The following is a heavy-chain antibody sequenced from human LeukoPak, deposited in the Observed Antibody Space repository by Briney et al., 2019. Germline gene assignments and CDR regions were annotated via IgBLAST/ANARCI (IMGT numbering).Heavy chain of an antibody. Sequence: ASVKVSCKASGYTFTGYYMHWVRQAPGQGLDWMGWINPNRGGTNYAQKFQGRVTMTRDTSISTAYMELSRLRSDETAVYYCARYCSSTSCYGAFDIWGQGTMVTVSS. D-gene: IGHD2-2*01. CDR2: INPNRGGT. V-gene: IGHV1-2*02. CDR3: ARYCSSTSCYGAFDI. CDR1: GYTFTGYY. J-gene: IGHJ3*02.